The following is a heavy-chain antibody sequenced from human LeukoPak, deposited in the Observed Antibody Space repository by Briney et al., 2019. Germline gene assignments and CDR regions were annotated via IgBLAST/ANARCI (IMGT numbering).Heavy chain of an antibody. V-gene: IGHV4-34*01. CDR1: GGSFSGYY. Sequence: SETLSLTCAVYGGSFSGYYWSRIRQPPGKGLEWIGEINHSGSTNYNPSLKSRVTISVDTSKNQFSLKLSSVTAADTAVYYCASGGLYGDPYYFDYWGQGTLVTVSS. J-gene: IGHJ4*02. D-gene: IGHD4-17*01. CDR2: INHSGST. CDR3: ASGGLYGDPYYFDY.